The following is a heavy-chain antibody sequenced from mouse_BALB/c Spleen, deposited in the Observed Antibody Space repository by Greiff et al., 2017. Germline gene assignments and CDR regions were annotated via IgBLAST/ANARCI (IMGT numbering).Heavy chain of an antibody. CDR3: ARRGSYYGSSFDY. V-gene: IGHV1-7*01. J-gene: IGHJ2*01. D-gene: IGHD1-1*01. CDR2: INPSTGYT. CDR1: GYTFTSYW. Sequence: QVQLQQSGAELAKPGASVKMSCKASGYTFTSYWMHWVKQRPGQGLEWIGYINPSTGYTEYNQKFKDKATLTADKSSSTAYMQLSSLTSEDSAVYYCARRGSYYGSSFDYWGQGTTLTVSS.